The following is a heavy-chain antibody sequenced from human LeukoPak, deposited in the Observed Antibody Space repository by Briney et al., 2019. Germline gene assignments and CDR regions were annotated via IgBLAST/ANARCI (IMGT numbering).Heavy chain of an antibody. CDR3: AGTRLGASPE. Sequence: GGSLRLSCAASGFTFSNYAMNWVRQAPGRGLEWVSAISGSGGSTYYADSVKGRFTISRDNSKNTLYLQMNSLRTEDTAVYYCAGTRLGASPEWGQGTLVTVSS. J-gene: IGHJ4*02. CDR2: ISGSGGST. V-gene: IGHV3-23*01. D-gene: IGHD3-16*01. CDR1: GFTFSNYA.